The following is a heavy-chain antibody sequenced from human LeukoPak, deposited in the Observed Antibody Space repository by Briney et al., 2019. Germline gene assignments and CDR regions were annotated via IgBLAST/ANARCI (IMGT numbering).Heavy chain of an antibody. Sequence: PSETLSLTCTVSGGSISSGGYYWSWIRQHPGKGLEWIGYIYHSGSTYYNPSLKSRVTISVDTSKNQFSLKLSSVTAADTAVYYCARAWIQLWPRNYYFDYWGQGTLVTVSS. CDR1: GGSISSGGYY. CDR3: ARAWIQLWPRNYYFDY. V-gene: IGHV4-31*03. J-gene: IGHJ4*02. D-gene: IGHD5-18*01. CDR2: IYHSGST.